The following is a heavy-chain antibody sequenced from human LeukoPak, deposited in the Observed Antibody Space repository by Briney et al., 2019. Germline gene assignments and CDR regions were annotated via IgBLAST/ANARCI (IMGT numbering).Heavy chain of an antibody. CDR3: ARDYPVISAPGASDF. CDR1: GYIFTSCG. CDR2: ISVYNGDT. V-gene: IGHV1-18*01. Sequence: GASVKVSCKASGYIFTSCGISWVRQAPGQGLEWMGWISVYNGDTTYAQKLQGRVTLTTDTSTTTAYMELRSLRYDDTAVYYCARDYPVISAPGASDFWGQGTLVTVSS. D-gene: IGHD4-23*01. J-gene: IGHJ4*02.